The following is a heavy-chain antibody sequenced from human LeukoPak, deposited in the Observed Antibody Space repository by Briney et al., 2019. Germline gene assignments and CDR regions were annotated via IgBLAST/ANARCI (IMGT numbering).Heavy chain of an antibody. CDR3: ARDQYEADYYYYGMDV. J-gene: IGHJ6*04. V-gene: IGHV3-74*01. D-gene: IGHD2-2*01. CDR2: INSDGSST. CDR1: GFTFSSYW. Sequence: PGGSLRVSCAASGFTFSSYWMHWVRQAPGQGLVWVSRINSDGSSTSYADSVKGRFTISRDNAKNTLYLQMNSLRAEDTAVYYCARDQYEADYYYYGMDVWGKGATVTGAS.